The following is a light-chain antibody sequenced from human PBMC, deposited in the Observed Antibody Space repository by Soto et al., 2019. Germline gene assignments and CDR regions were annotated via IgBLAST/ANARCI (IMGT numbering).Light chain of an antibody. CDR2: GTS. CDR3: QQYDSSLLT. CDR1: QSIGSTY. J-gene: IGKJ4*01. Sequence: EIVLTQSPGTLSLSPGERATLSCRASQSIGSTYLAGYQQKPGQAPRLLISGTSNRATGIPDRFSGSGSGTALTLTISRLEPEDFTVYDCQQYDSSLLTFGGGTKVEIK. V-gene: IGKV3-20*01.